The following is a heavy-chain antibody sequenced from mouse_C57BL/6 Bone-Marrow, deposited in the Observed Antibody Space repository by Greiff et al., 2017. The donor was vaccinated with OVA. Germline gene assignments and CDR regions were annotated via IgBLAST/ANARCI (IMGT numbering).Heavy chain of an antibody. CDR2: IYPGSGST. J-gene: IGHJ3*01. Sequence: QVQLKQPGAELVKPGASVKMSCKASGYTFTSYWITWVKQRPGQGLEWIGDIYPGSGSTNYNEKFKSKATLTVDTSSSTAYMQLSSLTSEDSAVNYCARDNGYYVRAYWGQGTLVTVSA. V-gene: IGHV1-55*01. CDR3: ARDNGYYVRAY. D-gene: IGHD2-3*01. CDR1: GYTFTSYW.